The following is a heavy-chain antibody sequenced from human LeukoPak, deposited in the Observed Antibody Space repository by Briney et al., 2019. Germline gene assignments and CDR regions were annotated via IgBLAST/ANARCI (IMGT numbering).Heavy chain of an antibody. Sequence: GGSLGLSCAASGFIVSNNYMSWVRQAPGKGLEWVSVISASGDSSYYADSVKGRFTISRDNSKDTLYLQMHSLTAEDTAVYYCAKDITIVRGAYDYYGMDVWGQGTTVIVSS. CDR2: ISASGDSS. V-gene: IGHV3-23*01. CDR3: AKDITIVRGAYDYYGMDV. CDR1: GFIVSNNY. J-gene: IGHJ6*02. D-gene: IGHD3-10*01.